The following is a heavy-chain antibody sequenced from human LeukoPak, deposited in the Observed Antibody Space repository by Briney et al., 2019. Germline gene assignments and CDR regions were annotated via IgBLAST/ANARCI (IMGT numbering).Heavy chain of an antibody. CDR2: IYTSGST. D-gene: IGHD2-2*01. J-gene: IGHJ3*02. CDR3: ARDFGWGYCSSTSYYDAFDI. V-gene: IGHV4-61*02. Sequence: PSETLSLTCTVSGGSISSGSYYWSWIRQPAGKGLEWIGRIYTSGSTNYNPSLKSRVTISVDTSKNQFSLKLSSVTAADTAVYYCARDFGWGYCSSTSYYDAFDIWGQGTMVTVSS. CDR1: GGSISSGSYY.